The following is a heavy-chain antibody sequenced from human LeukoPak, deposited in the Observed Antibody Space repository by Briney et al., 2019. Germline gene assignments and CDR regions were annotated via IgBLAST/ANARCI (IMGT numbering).Heavy chain of an antibody. D-gene: IGHD1-1*01. Sequence: PGGSLRLYCAASGFTFSSYWMSWVRHAPGKGLEWVANIKQDGSEKYYVDSVKGRFTISRDYAKNSLYLQMNSLRAEDTAVYYFATDHWRRYYIDYWGQGTLVTVSS. V-gene: IGHV3-7*01. CDR1: GFTFSSYW. J-gene: IGHJ4*02. CDR2: IKQDGSEK. CDR3: ATDHWRRYYIDY.